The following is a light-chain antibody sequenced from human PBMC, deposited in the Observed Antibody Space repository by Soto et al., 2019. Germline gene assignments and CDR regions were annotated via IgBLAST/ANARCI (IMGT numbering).Light chain of an antibody. J-gene: IGKJ1*01. CDR2: AAF. Sequence: DIQMTQSPSSLSASVGDRVTITCRASQSISNYLNWYQQKPGKAPKLLIYAAFSMQSGVPSRFSGSGSETDFPLTISSLQPDDSATYYCQQSFSPLWTFGQGTKVEV. CDR3: QQSFSPLWT. CDR1: QSISNY. V-gene: IGKV1-39*01.